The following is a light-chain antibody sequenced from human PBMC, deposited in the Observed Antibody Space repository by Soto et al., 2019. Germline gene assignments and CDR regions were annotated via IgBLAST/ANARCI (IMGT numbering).Light chain of an antibody. J-gene: IGKJ5*01. Sequence: EILMPQSPATLSLSPGERATLSCWASQSIDIKLAWYQHRPGQSPRLLIYDTSTRAAGIPARFSGSGSGTDFTLTISSLQSEDFAVYDCQQYNTWRSITFGQGTRLEIK. CDR1: QSIDIK. CDR3: QQYNTWRSIT. CDR2: DTS. V-gene: IGKV3-15*01.